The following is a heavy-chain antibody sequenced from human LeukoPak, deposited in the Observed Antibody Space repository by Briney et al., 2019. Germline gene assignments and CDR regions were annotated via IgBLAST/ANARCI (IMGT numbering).Heavy chain of an antibody. CDR1: GFTFSSYA. D-gene: IGHD3-10*01. Sequence: GGSLRLSCAASGFTFSSYAMHWVRQAPGKGLEWVAVISYDGSNKYYADSVKGRFTISRDNSKNTLYLQMNSLRAEDTAVYYCAREVRRAAFDYWGQGTMVTVSS. V-gene: IGHV3-30-3*01. CDR3: AREVRRAAFDY. CDR2: ISYDGSNK. J-gene: IGHJ4*02.